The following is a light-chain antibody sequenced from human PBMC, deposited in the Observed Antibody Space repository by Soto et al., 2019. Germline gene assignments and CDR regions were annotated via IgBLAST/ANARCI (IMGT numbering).Light chain of an antibody. CDR1: SSDVGGYNY. Sequence: QSALTQPRSVSGSPGQSVTISCTGTSSDVGGYNYVSWYQQHPGKAPKLMIYDVSKRPSGVPDRFSGSKSGNTASLSISGLQAEDEADYYCCSYAASYTFRYVFGTGTKLAAL. CDR3: CSYAASYTFRYV. V-gene: IGLV2-11*01. J-gene: IGLJ1*01. CDR2: DVS.